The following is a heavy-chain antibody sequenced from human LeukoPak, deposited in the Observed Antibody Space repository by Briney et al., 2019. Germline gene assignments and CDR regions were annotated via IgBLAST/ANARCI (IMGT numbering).Heavy chain of an antibody. D-gene: IGHD3-3*01. CDR2: IITIFGIA. V-gene: IGHV1-69*04. J-gene: IGHJ6*02. Sequence: SVPVSRMASGGTFSNYAMSWVRQAPGKGLEWMGRIITIFGIANYAQKFQGRVTITADKSTSTAYMELSSLRSEDTAVYYCAGPFGVVSPEDYYGMDVWGQGTTVTVSS. CDR3: AGPFGVVSPEDYYGMDV. CDR1: GGTFSNYA.